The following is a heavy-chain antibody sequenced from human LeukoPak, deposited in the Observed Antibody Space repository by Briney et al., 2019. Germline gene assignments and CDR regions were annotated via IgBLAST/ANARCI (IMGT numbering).Heavy chain of an antibody. V-gene: IGHV3-48*03. CDR1: GFTFSSYE. D-gene: IGHD1-26*01. J-gene: IGHJ4*02. CDR3: ARDISSPSGSYPDY. Sequence: PGGSLRLSCAASGFTFSSYEMNWVRQAPGKGLEWVSYISSSGSTIYYADSVRGRFTISRDNAKNSLYLQMNSLRAEDTAAYYCARDISSPSGSYPDYWGQGTLVTVSS. CDR2: ISSSGSTI.